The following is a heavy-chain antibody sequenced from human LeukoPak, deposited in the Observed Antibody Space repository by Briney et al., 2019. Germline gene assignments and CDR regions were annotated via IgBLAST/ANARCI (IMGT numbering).Heavy chain of an antibody. J-gene: IGHJ4*02. CDR3: ARAPPQIATISSVLWDY. CDR1: GGTFSSYA. CDR2: IIPILGIA. Sequence: SVKVSCKASGGTFSSYAISWVRQAPGQGLEWMGRIIPILGIANYAQKFQGRVTITADKSTSTAYMELSSLRSEDTAVYYCARAPPQIATISSVLWDYWGQGTLVTVSS. V-gene: IGHV1-69*04. D-gene: IGHD5-24*01.